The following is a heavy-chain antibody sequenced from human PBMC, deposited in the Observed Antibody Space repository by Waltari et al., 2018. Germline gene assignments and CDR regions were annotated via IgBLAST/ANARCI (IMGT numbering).Heavy chain of an antibody. D-gene: IGHD2-2*01. CDR1: GYSLSSGYY. J-gene: IGHJ6*02. Sequence: QVQLQESGPGLVKPSETLSLTCAVSGYSLSSGYYWGWIRQPPGKGLEWIGSIYHSGSTYYNPSLKSRVTISVDTSKNQFSLKLSSVTAADTAVYYCAREKIVVHRYYYGMDVWGQGTTVTVSS. V-gene: IGHV4-38-2*02. CDR3: AREKIVVHRYYYGMDV. CDR2: IYHSGST.